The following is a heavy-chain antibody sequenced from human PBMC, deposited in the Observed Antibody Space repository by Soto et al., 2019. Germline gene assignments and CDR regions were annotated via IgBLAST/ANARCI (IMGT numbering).Heavy chain of an antibody. J-gene: IGHJ4*02. D-gene: IGHD6-25*01. CDR2: IYHSGST. V-gene: IGHV4-4*02. Sequence: QVQLQESGPGLVKPSGTLSLTCAVSGGSISSSNWWSWVRQPPGKGLEWIGEIYHSGSTNYNPSLKSRSTISVAKSKNRFSLKLSSGTAADTAVYYCARVLGGSGSPVDYWGQGTLVTVSS. CDR3: ARVLGGSGSPVDY. CDR1: GGSISSSNW.